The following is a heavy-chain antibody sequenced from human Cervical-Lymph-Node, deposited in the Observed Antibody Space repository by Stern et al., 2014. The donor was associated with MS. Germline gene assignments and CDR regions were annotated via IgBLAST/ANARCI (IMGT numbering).Heavy chain of an antibody. CDR3: ARVPYCSSTSCSIWFDP. CDR1: GGSITGYY. Sequence: VQLVQSGPGLVKPSETLSLTCTVSGGSITGYYWSWIRQPAGKGLEWIGRINSSGYTYYNPSLKGRVTMSVDTSRKHFSLNLNSVTAADTAVYYCARVPYCSSTSCSIWFDPWGQGTLVSVSS. V-gene: IGHV4-4*07. CDR2: INSSGYT. J-gene: IGHJ5*02. D-gene: IGHD2-2*01.